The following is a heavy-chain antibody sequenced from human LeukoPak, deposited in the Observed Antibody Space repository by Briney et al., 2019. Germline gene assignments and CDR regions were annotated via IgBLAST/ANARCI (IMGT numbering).Heavy chain of an antibody. CDR1: GFTFSSYG. J-gene: IGHJ4*02. V-gene: IGHV3-33*06. D-gene: IGHD1-26*01. CDR3: AKTGGGRYSGSYPHYFDY. Sequence: PGGSLRLSCAASGFTFSSYGMHWVRQAPGKGLEWVAVIWYDGSNKYYADSVKGRFTISRDNSKNTLYLQMNSLRAEDRAVYYWAKTGGGRYSGSYPHYFDYWGQGTLVTVSS. CDR2: IWYDGSNK.